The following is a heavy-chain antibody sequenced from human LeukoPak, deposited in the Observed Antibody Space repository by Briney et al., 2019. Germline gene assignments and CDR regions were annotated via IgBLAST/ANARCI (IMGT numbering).Heavy chain of an antibody. CDR3: AKDRPYYYDSSGLGAFDI. CDR2: ISGSGGST. CDR1: GFTSSSYA. Sequence: GGSLRLSCAASGFTSSSYAMSWVRQAPGKGLEWVSAISGSGGSTYYADSVKGRFTISRDNSKNTLYLQMNSLRAEDTAVYYCAKDRPYYYDSSGLGAFDIWGQGTMVTVSS. D-gene: IGHD3-22*01. J-gene: IGHJ3*02. V-gene: IGHV3-23*01.